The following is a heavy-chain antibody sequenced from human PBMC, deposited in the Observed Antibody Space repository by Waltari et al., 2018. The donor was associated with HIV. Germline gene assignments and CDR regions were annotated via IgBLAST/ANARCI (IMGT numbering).Heavy chain of an antibody. J-gene: IGHJ6*02. CDR1: GAAFSSYT. CDR3: ARISFDTAMEGYYYYGMDV. Sequence: QVQLVQSGAEVKKHGSSVKVSCKPSGAAFSSYTISWVRQAPGHGLEWMGRIIPILGIANYAQKFQGRVTITADKSTSTAYMELSSLRSEDTAVYYCARISFDTAMEGYYYYGMDVWGQGTTVTVSS. V-gene: IGHV1-69*02. CDR2: IIPILGIA. D-gene: IGHD5-18*01.